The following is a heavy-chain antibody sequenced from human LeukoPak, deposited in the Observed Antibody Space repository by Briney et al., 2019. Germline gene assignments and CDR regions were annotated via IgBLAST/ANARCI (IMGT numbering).Heavy chain of an antibody. Sequence: PGGSLRLSCAASGFTFSSYHINWVRQAPGKGLKWVSSISSNSDYIYYADSVKGRFTISRDNSKNTLYLQMNSLRAEDTAVYYCAKDRSYSSSWYGYDYWGQGTLVTVSS. V-gene: IGHV3-21*04. D-gene: IGHD6-13*01. J-gene: IGHJ4*02. CDR3: AKDRSYSSSWYGYDY. CDR1: GFTFSSYH. CDR2: ISSNSDYI.